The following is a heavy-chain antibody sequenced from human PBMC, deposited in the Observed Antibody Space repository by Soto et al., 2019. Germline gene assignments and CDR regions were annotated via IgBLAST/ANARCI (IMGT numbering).Heavy chain of an antibody. Sequence: PSETLSLTCTVSGGSISSYYWNLIRQPPGKGLEWIGYIYYSGSTNYNPSLKSRVTISVDTSKKQFSLKLSSVTAADTAVYYCARWTRNWFDPWGQGTLVTVSS. CDR1: GGSISSYY. V-gene: IGHV4-59*01. J-gene: IGHJ5*02. CDR3: ARWTRNWFDP. CDR2: IYYSGST. D-gene: IGHD5-12*01.